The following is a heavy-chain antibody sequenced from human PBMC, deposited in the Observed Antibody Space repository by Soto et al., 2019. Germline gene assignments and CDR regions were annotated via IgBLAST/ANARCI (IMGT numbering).Heavy chain of an antibody. CDR3: ARDPAVAGTGYGMDV. V-gene: IGHV1-46*01. Sequence: GASVNVSCKASGYTFTSYYMHWVRQAPGQGLEWMGIINPSGGSTSYAQKFQGRVTMTRDTSTSTVYMELSSLRSEDTAVYYCARDPAVAGTGYGMDVWGQGTTVTVS. J-gene: IGHJ6*02. CDR2: INPSGGST. D-gene: IGHD6-19*01. CDR1: GYTFTSYY.